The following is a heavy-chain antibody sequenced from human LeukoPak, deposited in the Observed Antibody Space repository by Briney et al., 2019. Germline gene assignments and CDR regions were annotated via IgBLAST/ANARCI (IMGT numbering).Heavy chain of an antibody. V-gene: IGHV3-7*01. CDR1: GSTFSSYS. CDR2: IKQDGSEK. D-gene: IGHD2-15*01. J-gene: IGHJ4*02. Sequence: AGGSLRLSCAASGSTFSSYSMSWVRQAPGKGLEWVANIKQDGSEKYYVDSVKGRFTISRDNAKNSLYLQMNSLRAEDTAVYYCARVKGWVAPLGYWGQGTLVTVSS. CDR3: ARVKGWVAPLGY.